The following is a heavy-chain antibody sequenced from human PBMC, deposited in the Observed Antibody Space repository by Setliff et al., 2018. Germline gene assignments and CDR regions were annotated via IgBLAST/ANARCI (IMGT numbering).Heavy chain of an antibody. CDR2: IYYSGSA. Sequence: SETLSLTCTVSGDSISPYYWSWIRQPPGEGLEWVGYIYYSGSANYNPSLKSRVTISVDTSKNQFSLKLSSVTAADTAVYYCARLGGSSGSGGFYYYYYYMDVWGKGTTVTVSS. J-gene: IGHJ6*03. CDR3: ARLGGSSGSGGFYYYYYYMDV. V-gene: IGHV4-59*01. CDR1: GDSISPYY. D-gene: IGHD3-22*01.